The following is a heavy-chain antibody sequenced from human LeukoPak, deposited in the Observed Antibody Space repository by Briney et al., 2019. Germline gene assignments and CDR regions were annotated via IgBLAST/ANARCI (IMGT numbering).Heavy chain of an antibody. V-gene: IGHV3-30*18. Sequence: TGGSLRLSCAASGFTFSSYGMHWVRQAPGKGLEWVAVISYDGSNKYYADSVKGRFTISRDNSKNTLYLQMNSLRAADTAVYYFAKGPASRSPGGADYWGPGTLVIVSS. J-gene: IGHJ4*02. CDR2: ISYDGSNK. CDR1: GFTFSSYG. D-gene: IGHD6-6*01. CDR3: AKGPASRSPGGADY.